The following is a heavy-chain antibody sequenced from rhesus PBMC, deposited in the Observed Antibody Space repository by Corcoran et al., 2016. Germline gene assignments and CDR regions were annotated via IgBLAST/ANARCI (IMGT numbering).Heavy chain of an antibody. J-gene: IGHJ4*01. CDR2: IYVGSGST. D-gene: IGHD1-14*01. Sequence: QVQLQESGPGVVKPSETLSLTCAVSGGSISGYYLWSWIRQPPGKGLECIGYIYVGSGSTSYNPASKSRGISSIDTSKNQFSLKLSSGTATDTAVYYCARVIAGTIYPDYWGQGVLVTVSS. CDR1: GGSISGYYL. V-gene: IGHV4S7*01. CDR3: ARVIAGTIYPDY.